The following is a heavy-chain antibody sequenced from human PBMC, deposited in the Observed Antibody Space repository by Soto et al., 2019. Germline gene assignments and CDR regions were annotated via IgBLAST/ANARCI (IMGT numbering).Heavy chain of an antibody. CDR3: AREPYCSSTSCYTIRGYYYYGMDV. CDR1: GGSMSSYY. Sequence: SSETLSLTCSVSGGSMSSYYWYWLRQPPGKGLECIGYIYYSGYTNYSPSLKSRVTMSVDTSKNHFSLKLSSVTAADTAVYYCAREPYCSSTSCYTIRGYYYYGMDVWGQGTTVTVS. J-gene: IGHJ6*02. D-gene: IGHD2-2*02. CDR2: IYYSGYT. V-gene: IGHV4-59*01.